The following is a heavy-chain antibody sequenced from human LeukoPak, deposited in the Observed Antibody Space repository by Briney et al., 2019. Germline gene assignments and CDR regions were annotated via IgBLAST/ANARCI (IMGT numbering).Heavy chain of an antibody. CDR1: GFSFSDYS. CDR3: AREESVAGGDFQH. D-gene: IGHD6-19*01. J-gene: IGHJ1*01. V-gene: IGHV3-21*01. CDR2: ITISSSII. Sequence: PGGSLRLSCAASGFSFSDYSMNWVRQAPGKGLEWVSSITISSSIIYYADSVKGRFTISRDNAKNSLFLQMNSLRAEDTAVYYCAREESVAGGDFQHWGQGTLVTVSS.